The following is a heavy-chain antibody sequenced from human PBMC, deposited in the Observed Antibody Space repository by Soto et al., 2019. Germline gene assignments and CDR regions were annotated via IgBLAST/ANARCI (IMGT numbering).Heavy chain of an antibody. D-gene: IGHD1-26*01. Sequence: EVQLLESGGGLVQPGGSLRLSCAASGFTFTNYAMSWVRQAPGKGLEWVSAISGGGSSTYYADSVKGRFTISRDNSENTLFLQMNSLRAEDTAVYYCAYFTALNYYYGMDVWGQGTTVTVSS. V-gene: IGHV3-23*01. CDR3: AYFTALNYYYGMDV. CDR2: ISGGGSST. CDR1: GFTFTNYA. J-gene: IGHJ6*02.